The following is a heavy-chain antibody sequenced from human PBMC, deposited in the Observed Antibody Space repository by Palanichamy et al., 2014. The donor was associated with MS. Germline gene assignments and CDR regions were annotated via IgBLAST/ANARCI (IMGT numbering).Heavy chain of an antibody. CDR2: INSDGSST. CDR1: GFTFSSYW. V-gene: IGHV3-74*01. J-gene: IGHJ2*01. CDR3: ARDTSLVNWHFDL. Sequence: EVQLVESGGGLVQPGGSLRLSCAASGFTFSSYWMHWVRQAPGKGLVWVSRINSDGSSTNYADSVKGRFTISRDNAKNTLYLQVNSLRAEDTAVYYCARDTSLVNWHFDLWGRGTLVIVSS.